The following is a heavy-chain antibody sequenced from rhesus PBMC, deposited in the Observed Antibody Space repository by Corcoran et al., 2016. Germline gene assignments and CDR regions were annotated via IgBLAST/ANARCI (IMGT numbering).Heavy chain of an antibody. J-gene: IGHJ4*01. V-gene: IGHV4-160*01. CDR2: IYDSSGST. Sequence: QVQLQESGPGLVKPSETLSLTCAVSGGSISSNYWSWIRQPPGKGLAWIGYIYDSSGSTYYNPSLKSRVTISTDTSKNQFSLKLSSVTAADTAVYYCARARTIFGLVIMGYWGQGVLVTVSS. D-gene: IGHD3-3*01. CDR3: ARARTIFGLVIMGY. CDR1: GGSISSNY.